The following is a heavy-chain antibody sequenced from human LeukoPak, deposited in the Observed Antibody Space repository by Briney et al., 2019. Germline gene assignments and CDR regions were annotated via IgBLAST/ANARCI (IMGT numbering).Heavy chain of an antibody. Sequence: SETLSLTCSVSGGSIRSSSYYWGWIRQPPGKGLEWIGSIYYSGSTYYNPSLKSRVTISIDTSKNQFSLKLSSVTAADTAVYYCARDLYSSRTNDAFVIWGQGTVVTVSS. J-gene: IGHJ3*02. CDR2: IYYSGST. V-gene: IGHV4-39*07. CDR1: GGSIRSSSYY. CDR3: ARDLYSSRTNDAFVI. D-gene: IGHD6-13*01.